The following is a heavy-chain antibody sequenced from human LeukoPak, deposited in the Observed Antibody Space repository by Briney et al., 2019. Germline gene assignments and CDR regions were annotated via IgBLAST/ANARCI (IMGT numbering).Heavy chain of an antibody. D-gene: IGHD1-1*01. V-gene: IGHV3-21*01. J-gene: IGHJ4*02. CDR1: GFTFSSYS. Sequence: GGSLRLSCAASGFTFSSYSMNWVRQAPGKGLEWVSSISSSSSYIYYADSVKGRFTISRDNAKNSLYLQMNSLRAEDTAVYYCARADNWNDVGFDYWGQGTLVTVSS. CDR2: ISSSSSYI. CDR3: ARADNWNDVGFDY.